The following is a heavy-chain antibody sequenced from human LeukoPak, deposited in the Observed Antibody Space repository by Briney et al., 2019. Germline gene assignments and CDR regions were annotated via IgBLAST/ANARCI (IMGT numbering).Heavy chain of an antibody. CDR2: IRSKANSYAT. D-gene: IGHD2-2*01. V-gene: IGHV3-73*01. CDR1: GFTFSGSA. CDR3: TRRGPEVVVPAAIPFDP. J-gene: IGHJ5*02. Sequence: PGGSLRLSCAASGFTFSGSAMHWVRQASGKGLEWVGRIRSKANSYATAYAASVKGRFTISRDDSKNTAYLQMNSLKTEDTAVYYCTRRGPEVVVPAAIPFDPWGQGTLVTVSS.